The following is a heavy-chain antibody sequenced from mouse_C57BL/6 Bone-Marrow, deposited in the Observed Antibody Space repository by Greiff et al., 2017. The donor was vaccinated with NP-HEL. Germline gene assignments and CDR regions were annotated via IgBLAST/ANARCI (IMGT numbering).Heavy chain of an antibody. CDR3: TTGGLRDRFAY. CDR2: IDPENGDT. V-gene: IGHV14-4*01. J-gene: IGHJ3*01. D-gene: IGHD2-4*01. Sequence: QLQQSGAELVRPGASVKLSCTASGFNIKDDYMHWVKQRPEQGLEWIGWIDPENGDTEYASKFQGKATITADTSSNTAYLQLSSLTSEDTAVYYCTTGGLRDRFAYRGQGTLVTVSA. CDR1: GFNIKDDY.